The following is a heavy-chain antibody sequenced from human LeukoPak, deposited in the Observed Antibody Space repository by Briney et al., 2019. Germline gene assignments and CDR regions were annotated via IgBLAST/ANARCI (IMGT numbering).Heavy chain of an antibody. V-gene: IGHV3-74*01. CDR3: ARFFYHYGMDV. Sequence: GGSLRLSCAASGFTFSPVWMHWVRQAPGKGLMWVSHIINDGSYTTYADSVKGRFTISRDNAKNTVYLQMNSLRAEDTAVYYCARFFYHYGMDVWGQGTTVTVSS. J-gene: IGHJ6*02. CDR1: GFTFSPVW. D-gene: IGHD2/OR15-2a*01. CDR2: IINDGSYT.